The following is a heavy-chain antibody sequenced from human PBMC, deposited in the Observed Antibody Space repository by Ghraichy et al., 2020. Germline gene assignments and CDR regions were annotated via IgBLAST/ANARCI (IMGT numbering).Heavy chain of an antibody. D-gene: IGHD6-13*01. CDR1: GVSFSGYS. CDR2: INNSGST. J-gene: IGHJ6*02. V-gene: IGHV4-34*01. Sequence: SETLSLTCAVSGVSFSGYSWTWIRQPPGKGLEWIGEINNSGSTNYNPSLKSRVTISVDTSKNQFSLKLSSVTAAETAVYYCARGLRVSSSSPLHYYYYYGMDVCRQATTVTVSS. CDR3: ARGLRVSSSSPLHYYYYYGMDV.